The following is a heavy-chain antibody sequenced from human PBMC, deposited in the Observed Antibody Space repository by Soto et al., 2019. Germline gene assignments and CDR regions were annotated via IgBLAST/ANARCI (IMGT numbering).Heavy chain of an antibody. CDR3: ARDSPHGYFDY. V-gene: IGHV3-48*01. CDR2: ISSSSTI. J-gene: IGHJ4*02. CDR1: GFTFSSYS. Sequence: EVQLVESGGGLVQPGGSLRLSCAASGFTFSSYSMNWVRQAPGKGLEWVSYISSSSTIYYADSVKGRFTISRDNAKNSLYLQMNSLRAEDTAVYYCARDSPHGYFDYWGQGTLVTVSS.